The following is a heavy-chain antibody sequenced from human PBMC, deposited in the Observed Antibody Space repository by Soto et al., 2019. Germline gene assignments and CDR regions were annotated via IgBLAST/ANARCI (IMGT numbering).Heavy chain of an antibody. Sequence: PGGSLRLSCAAAGFTFSRFAMHWVRQPPGKGLEYVSAISNNGGNTYYSNSVKGRFTISRDDSKNTLYLQMGSLRTEDMAVYYCARAATFNAYDVWGQGTMVTVSS. D-gene: IGHD2-15*01. CDR2: ISNNGGNT. CDR3: ARAATFNAYDV. V-gene: IGHV3-64*01. J-gene: IGHJ3*01. CDR1: GFTFSRFA.